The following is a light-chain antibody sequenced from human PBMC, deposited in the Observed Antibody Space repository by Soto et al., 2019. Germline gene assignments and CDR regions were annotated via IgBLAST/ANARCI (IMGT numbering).Light chain of an antibody. Sequence: EIAMTQSPATLSVSPGERATLSCRASQSVSSNLAWYQQKPGQAPRLLIYGASTRATGIPARFSGSGSGTEFTLTISSLQSEDFAVYYCQQYNNLPQTSGQGTKVEIK. CDR3: QQYNNLPQT. V-gene: IGKV3-15*01. J-gene: IGKJ1*01. CDR1: QSVSSN. CDR2: GAS.